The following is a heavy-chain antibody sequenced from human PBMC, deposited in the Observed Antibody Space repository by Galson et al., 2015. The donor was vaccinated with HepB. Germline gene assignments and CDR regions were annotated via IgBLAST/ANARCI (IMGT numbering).Heavy chain of an antibody. CDR3: ARDPRPTVVTLEAGDY. Sequence: SLRLSCAASGFTFSDYYMSWIRQAPGKGLEWVSYISSSGSTIYYADSVKGRFTISRDNAKNSLYLQMNSLRAEDTAVYYCARDPRPTVVTLEAGDYWGQGTLVTVSS. J-gene: IGHJ4*02. V-gene: IGHV3-11*01. CDR2: ISSSGSTI. CDR1: GFTFSDYY. D-gene: IGHD4-23*01.